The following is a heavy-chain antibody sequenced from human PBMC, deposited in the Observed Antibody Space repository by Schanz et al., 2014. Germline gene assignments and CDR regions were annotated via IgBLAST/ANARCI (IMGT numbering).Heavy chain of an antibody. CDR1: GGTLDTYK. D-gene: IGHD3-16*01. CDR2: IIPCLAVS. V-gene: IGHV1-69*02. Sequence: QDQLLQSGAAVKKPGSSVRVSCKASGGTLDTYKIAWVRQVPGQGLEWMGRIIPCLAVSNYEQDFQGRVTFTADRATSTVRMDLRSLRSEDTGLYYCARAGRGYAYPLNSYPMDVWGQGNTVIVSS. CDR3: ARAGRGYAYPLNSYPMDV. J-gene: IGHJ6*01.